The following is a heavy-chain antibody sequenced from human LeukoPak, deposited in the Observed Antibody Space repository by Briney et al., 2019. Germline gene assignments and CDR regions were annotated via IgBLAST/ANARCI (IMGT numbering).Heavy chain of an antibody. Sequence: SETLSLTCAVYGVSFSGYYWSWIRQPPGKGLEWIGEINHSGSTNYNPSLKSRVTISVDTSKNQFSLKLSSVTAADTAVYYCARGRRIHSSGYDYWGQGTLVTVSS. V-gene: IGHV4-34*01. D-gene: IGHD6-19*01. CDR3: ARGRRIHSSGYDY. CDR2: INHSGST. J-gene: IGHJ4*02. CDR1: GVSFSGYY.